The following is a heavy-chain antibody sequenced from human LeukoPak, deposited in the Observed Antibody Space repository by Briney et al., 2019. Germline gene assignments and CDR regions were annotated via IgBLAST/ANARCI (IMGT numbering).Heavy chain of an antibody. CDR3: ARDRYDDSGYYEY. D-gene: IGHD3-22*01. CDR1: GFTVSSDY. J-gene: IGHJ4*02. CDR2: IYSGSHT. V-gene: IGHV3-66*01. Sequence: PGGSLRLSCAASGFTVSSDYLSWVRQAPGKGLEWVPVIYSGSHTFYADSVKGRFIISRDNSKNTLYLHMNGLRAEDTALYYCARDRYDDSGYYEYWGQGTLVTVSS.